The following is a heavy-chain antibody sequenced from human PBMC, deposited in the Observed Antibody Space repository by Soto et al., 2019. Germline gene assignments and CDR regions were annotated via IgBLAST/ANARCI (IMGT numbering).Heavy chain of an antibody. CDR3: ARPLTGTTSMYYYYRMDV. CDR2: VDPSDSYT. J-gene: IGHJ6*02. D-gene: IGHD1-7*01. V-gene: IGHV5-10-1*01. CDR1: GYSFTSYW. Sequence: ESLKISCKGSGYSFTSYWISWVRQMPGKGLEWMGRVDPSDSYTNYSPSFQGHVTISADKSISTAYLQWSSLKASDTAMYYCARPLTGTTSMYYYYRMDVWGQGSTVTVSS.